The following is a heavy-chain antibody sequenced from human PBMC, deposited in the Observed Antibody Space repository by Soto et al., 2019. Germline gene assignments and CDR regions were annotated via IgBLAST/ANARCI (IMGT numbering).Heavy chain of an antibody. CDR3: ARVDGDYRLYYFDY. J-gene: IGHJ4*02. D-gene: IGHD4-17*01. CDR1: GYTFTSYA. Sequence: XSVKVSCKASGYTFTSYAMHLVRQSPGQRLEWMGWINAGNGNTKYSQKFQGRVTITRDTSASTAYMELSSLRPEDTAVYYCARVDGDYRLYYFDYWGQGTLVTVSS. CDR2: INAGNGNT. V-gene: IGHV1-3*01.